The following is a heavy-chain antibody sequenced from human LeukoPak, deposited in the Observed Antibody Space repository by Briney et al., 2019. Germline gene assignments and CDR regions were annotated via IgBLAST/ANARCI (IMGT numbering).Heavy chain of an antibody. CDR2: IYYSGST. V-gene: IGHV4-39*01. CDR1: GGSISSSSYY. Sequence: SETLSLTCTVSGGSISSSSYYWGWIRQPPGKGLEWIGSIYYSGSTYYNPSLKSRVTISVDTSKNQCPLKLSSVTAADTAVYYCARRSGEGFDPWGQGTLVTVSS. D-gene: IGHD3-10*01. J-gene: IGHJ5*02. CDR3: ARRSGEGFDP.